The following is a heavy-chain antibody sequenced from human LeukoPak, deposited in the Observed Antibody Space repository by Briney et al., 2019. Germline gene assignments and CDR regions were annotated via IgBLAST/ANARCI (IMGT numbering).Heavy chain of an antibody. J-gene: IGHJ5*02. V-gene: IGHV4-61*02. Sequence: PSETLSLTCTVSGGSISSGSYYWSWIRQPAGKGLEWIGRIYTSGSTNYNPSLKSRVTISVDTSKNQFSLKLSSVTAADTAVYYCARRKLRYSLRAVNWFDPWGQGTLVTVSS. CDR3: ARRKLRYSLRAVNWFDP. CDR2: IYTSGST. D-gene: IGHD3-9*01. CDR1: GGSISSGSYY.